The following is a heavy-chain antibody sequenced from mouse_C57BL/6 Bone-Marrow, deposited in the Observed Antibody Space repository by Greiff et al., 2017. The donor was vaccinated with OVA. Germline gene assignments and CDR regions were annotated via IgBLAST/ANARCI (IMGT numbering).Heavy chain of an antibody. Sequence: VQLQQPGAELVKPGASVKLSCKASGYTFTSYWMQWVKQRPGQGLEWIGEIDPSDSYTNYNQKFKGKATLTVDTSSSTAYMQLSSLTSEDSAVYYCASYDYDGWFAYWGQGTLVTGSA. J-gene: IGHJ3*01. CDR1: GYTFTSYW. D-gene: IGHD2-4*01. V-gene: IGHV1-50*01. CDR2: IDPSDSYT. CDR3: ASYDYDGWFAY.